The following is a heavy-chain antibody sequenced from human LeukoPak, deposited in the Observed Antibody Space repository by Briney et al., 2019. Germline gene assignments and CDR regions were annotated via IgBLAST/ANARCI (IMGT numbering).Heavy chain of an antibody. D-gene: IGHD3-10*01. CDR3: ARGSLNYYASGSYYMVF. J-gene: IGHJ4*02. V-gene: IGHV3-48*01. CDR2: ISSSMSIT. Sequence: GGSLRLSCAASGFSLSGYSMNWVRQTPGKGLEWISYISSSMSITYYADSVKGRFTISRDNAKNSLYLQMNGLTVEDTAVYYCARGSLNYYASGSYYMVFWGQGTLVTVSS. CDR1: GFSLSGYS.